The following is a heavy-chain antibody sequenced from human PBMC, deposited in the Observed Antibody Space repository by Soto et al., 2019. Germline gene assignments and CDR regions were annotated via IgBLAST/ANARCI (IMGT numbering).Heavy chain of an antibody. CDR3: AKAVSTSSGYYYYGMDV. J-gene: IGHJ6*02. Sequence: PGQSLNISGATSGFTFNNYAIHWVRQAPGKGLEWVAVISYDGSNKYYADSVKGRFTISRDNSKNTLYLQMNSLRAEDTAVYYCAKAVSTSSGYYYYGMDVWGQGTTVTVSS. V-gene: IGHV3-30*18. CDR2: ISYDGSNK. D-gene: IGHD3-22*01. CDR1: GFTFNNYA.